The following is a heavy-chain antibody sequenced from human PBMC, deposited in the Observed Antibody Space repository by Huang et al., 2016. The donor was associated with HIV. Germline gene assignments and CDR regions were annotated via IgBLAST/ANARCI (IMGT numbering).Heavy chain of an antibody. CDR3: ARGPFHRAIMNWGEGFDDGWRTGFDP. Sequence: QEQLVKSGAEVKKPGASVTVSCKASGYTFAFHDVHWVREGFAMAVGWLGGGNSGGGKPGYELNVQVRVTISPHNSLTTAYMELRGLTSEDTAGYFCARGPFHRAIMNWGEGFDDGWRTGFDPWGQGTLVIVTS. V-gene: IGHV1-8*01. J-gene: IGHJ5*02. CDR2: GNSGGGKP. D-gene: IGHD7-27*01. CDR1: GYTFAFHD.